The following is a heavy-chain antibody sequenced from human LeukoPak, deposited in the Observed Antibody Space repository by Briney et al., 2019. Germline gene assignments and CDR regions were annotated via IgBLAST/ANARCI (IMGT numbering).Heavy chain of an antibody. V-gene: IGHV4-4*07. D-gene: IGHD3-3*01. CDR3: ARDYDFWSGSNYYGMDA. J-gene: IGHJ6*02. Sequence: SETLSLTCTVSGGSISSYYWSWIRQPAGKGLEWIGRIYTSGSTNYNPSLKSRVTMSVDTSKNQFSLKLSSVTAADTAVYYCARDYDFWSGSNYYGMDAWGQGTTVTVSS. CDR2: IYTSGST. CDR1: GGSISSYY.